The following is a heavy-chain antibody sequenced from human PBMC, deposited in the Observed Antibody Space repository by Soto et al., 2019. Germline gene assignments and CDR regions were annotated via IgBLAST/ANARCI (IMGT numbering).Heavy chain of an antibody. CDR2: ISGSGGST. J-gene: IGHJ4*02. V-gene: IGHV3-23*01. D-gene: IGHD2-2*01. CDR1: GFTFSSYA. Sequence: GGSLRLSCAASGFTFSSYAMSWVRQAPGKGLEWVSAISGSGGSTYYADSVKGRFTISRDNSKNTLYLQMNSLRAEDMAVYYCANLGVRYCSSTSCLYWGQGTLVTVSS. CDR3: ANLGVRYCSSTSCLY.